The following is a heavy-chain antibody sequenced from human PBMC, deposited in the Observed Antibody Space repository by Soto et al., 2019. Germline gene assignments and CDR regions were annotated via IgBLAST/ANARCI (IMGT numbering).Heavy chain of an antibody. Sequence: EVQLVESGGGLVHPGRSLRLSCAASGFTFDDYAMHWVRQAPGKGLEWVSSISWNSGDIGYADSVKGRFTISRDNAKNSLYLQMNSLRAEYTALYYCAKGNFAYYYYAMDVWGKGTTVTVSS. V-gene: IGHV3-9*01. CDR2: ISWNSGDI. J-gene: IGHJ6*04. CDR1: GFTFDDYA. CDR3: AKGNFAYYYYAMDV.